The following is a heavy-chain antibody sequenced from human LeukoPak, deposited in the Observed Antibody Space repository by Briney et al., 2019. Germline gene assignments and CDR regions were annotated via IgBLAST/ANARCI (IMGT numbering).Heavy chain of an antibody. CDR1: GYSISSGYY. V-gene: IGHV4-38-2*02. CDR3: ARGYRSSWYLNLFDP. Sequence: SETLSLTCTVSGYSISSGYYWDWIRQSPGKGLEWIGSIYHSGSTYYNPSMKSRVTISVDTSKNQFSLKLSSVTAADTAVYYCARGYRSSWYLNLFDPWGQGTLVTVSS. CDR2: IYHSGST. D-gene: IGHD6-13*01. J-gene: IGHJ5*02.